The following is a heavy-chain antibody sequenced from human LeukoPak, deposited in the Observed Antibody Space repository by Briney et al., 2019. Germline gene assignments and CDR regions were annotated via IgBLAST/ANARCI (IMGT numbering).Heavy chain of an antibody. Sequence: ASVKVSCKASGYTFTSYGISWVRQAPGQGLEWMGWISAYNDNTNFAQKLQGRVTMTTDTSTSTAYMELRSLRSDDTAVYYCARERVPYYDFWSGYSSASWVLWGQGTLVTVSS. CDR2: ISAYNDNT. J-gene: IGHJ4*02. CDR1: GYTFTSYG. CDR3: ARERVPYYDFWSGYSSASWVL. V-gene: IGHV1-18*01. D-gene: IGHD3-3*01.